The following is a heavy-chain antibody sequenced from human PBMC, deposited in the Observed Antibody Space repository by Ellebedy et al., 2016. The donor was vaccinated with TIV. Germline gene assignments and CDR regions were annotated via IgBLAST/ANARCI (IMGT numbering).Heavy chain of an antibody. J-gene: IGHJ4*02. V-gene: IGHV3-66*01. CDR1: GFTVSSNY. D-gene: IGHD2-21*01. Sequence: GESLKISCVASGFTVSSNYISWVRQPRGKGLEWVSVIYSGGSTNYADSVKGRFTIPRDKSKNTLYLQMNSLRAEDTAVYYCTRGCGGECSDFFDQWGQGTLVTVSS. CDR3: TRGCGGECSDFFDQ. CDR2: IYSGGST.